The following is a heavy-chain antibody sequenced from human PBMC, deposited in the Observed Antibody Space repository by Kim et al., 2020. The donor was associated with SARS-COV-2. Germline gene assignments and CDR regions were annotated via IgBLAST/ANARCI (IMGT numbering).Heavy chain of an antibody. CDR2: IYYSGST. D-gene: IGHD3-3*01. V-gene: IGHV4-59*08. Sequence: SETLSLTCTVSGGSISSYYWSWIRQPPGKGLEWIGYIYYSGSTNYNPSLKSRVTISVDTSKNQFSLKLSSVTAADTAVYYCARAGFWSGYYWTTDWGQGTLVTVSS. CDR3: ARAGFWSGYYWTTD. J-gene: IGHJ4*02. CDR1: GGSISSYY.